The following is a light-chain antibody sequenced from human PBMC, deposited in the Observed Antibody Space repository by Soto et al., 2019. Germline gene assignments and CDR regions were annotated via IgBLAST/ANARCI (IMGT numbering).Light chain of an antibody. J-gene: IGKJ4*01. CDR1: QGIRNY. V-gene: IGKV1-27*01. CDR2: AAS. CDR3: QKYNSALT. Sequence: IQMTQSPSSLSASVGDRVTITCRASQGIRNYLDWYQQKPGKVPKLLIYAASTLQSGVPSRFSGSGSGTDFTLTISSLQPEYVATYYCQKYNSALTFGGGTKVEIK.